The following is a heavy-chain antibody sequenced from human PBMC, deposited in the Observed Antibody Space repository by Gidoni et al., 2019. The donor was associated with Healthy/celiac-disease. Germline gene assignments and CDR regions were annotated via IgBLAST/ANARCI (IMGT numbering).Heavy chain of an antibody. V-gene: IGHV4-59*08. CDR3: ARQVSYYYDSSGYYFDY. J-gene: IGHJ4*02. CDR2: IYYSGST. CDR1: GGSISSYY. D-gene: IGHD3-22*01. Sequence: QVQLQESGPGLGKPSETLSLPCTASGGSISSYYWSWIRQPPGKGLEWIGYIYYSGSTNYNPSLKSRVTISVDTSKNQFSLKLSSVTAADTAVYYCARQVSYYYDSSGYYFDYWGQGTLVTVSS.